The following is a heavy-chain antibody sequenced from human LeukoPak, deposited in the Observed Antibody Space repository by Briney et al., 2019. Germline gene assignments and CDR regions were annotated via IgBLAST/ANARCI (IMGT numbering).Heavy chain of an antibody. Sequence: PGGSLRLSCAASGFTVTSNYMSWVRQAPGKGLEWVSVIYSSDSTYYADSVKGRFTISRDNSKNMVYLQMNSLRDEDTAVYYCARAAYSSSPDYWGQGALVTVSS. CDR2: IYSSDST. CDR3: ARAAYSSSPDY. V-gene: IGHV3-53*01. D-gene: IGHD6-13*01. J-gene: IGHJ4*02. CDR1: GFTVTSNY.